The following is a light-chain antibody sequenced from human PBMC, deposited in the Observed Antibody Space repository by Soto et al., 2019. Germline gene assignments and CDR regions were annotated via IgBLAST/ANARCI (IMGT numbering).Light chain of an antibody. CDR1: QSVRSNF. CDR2: DAS. CDR3: QQYGTSPPVT. Sequence: EIVLTQSPATLSLSPGERATLSCGASQSVRSNFLAWYQQKPGLAPRLLIYDASSRATGIPDRFRGSGSGTDFTLTISRLEPEDFAVYYCQQYGTSPPVTFGHGTRLEI. J-gene: IGKJ5*01. V-gene: IGKV3D-20*01.